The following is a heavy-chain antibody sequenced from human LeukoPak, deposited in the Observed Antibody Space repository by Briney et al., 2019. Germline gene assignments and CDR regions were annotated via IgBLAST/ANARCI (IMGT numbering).Heavy chain of an antibody. CDR1: GGSISSGGYY. J-gene: IGHJ3*02. CDR3: ARGYEGAFDI. CDR2: IYYSGST. Sequence: SQTLSLTCTVSGGSISSGGYYWSWIRQPPGKGLEWLGTIYYSGSTYYNPSLKSRVTISVDTSKNQFSLKLSSVTAADTAVYYCARGYEGAFDIWGQGTMVTVSS. V-gene: IGHV4-39*07. D-gene: IGHD2-2*01.